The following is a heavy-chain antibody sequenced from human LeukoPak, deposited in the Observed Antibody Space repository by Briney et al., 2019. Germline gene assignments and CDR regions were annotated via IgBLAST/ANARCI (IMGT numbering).Heavy chain of an antibody. D-gene: IGHD3-22*01. Sequence: SETLSLTCTVSGGSISSGGYYWSWIRQHPGKGLEWIEYIYYSGSTYYNPFLKSRVTISVDTSKNQFSLKLSSVTAADTAVYYCARLYYYDSSGYLPKSLAFDIWGQGTMVTVSS. CDR1: GGSISSGGYY. CDR3: ARLYYYDSSGYLPKSLAFDI. J-gene: IGHJ3*02. CDR2: IYYSGST. V-gene: IGHV4-31*03.